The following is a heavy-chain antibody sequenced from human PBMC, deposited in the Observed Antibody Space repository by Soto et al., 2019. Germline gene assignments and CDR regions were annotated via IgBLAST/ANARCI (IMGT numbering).Heavy chain of an antibody. J-gene: IGHJ6*02. V-gene: IGHV1-2*04. Sequence: ASVKVSCKASGYSFTDYHIHWVRQAPGQGLEWLGRINPKSGGTSTAQKFQGWVTMTTDTTISTASMELTRLTSDDTAIYYCARGDSTDCSNGVCSFFYNHDMDVWGQGTTVTVSS. CDR1: GYSFTDYH. D-gene: IGHD2-8*01. CDR2: INPKSGGT. CDR3: ARGDSTDCSNGVCSFFYNHDMDV.